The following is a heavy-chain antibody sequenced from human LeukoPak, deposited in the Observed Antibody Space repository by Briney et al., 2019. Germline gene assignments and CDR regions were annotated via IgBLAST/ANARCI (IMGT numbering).Heavy chain of an antibody. V-gene: IGHV4-30-2*01. D-gene: IGHD3-22*01. CDR2: IYHSGST. CDR3: ARDFPETRYYYDSSGP. CDR1: GGSISSDGYY. J-gene: IGHJ4*02. Sequence: PSQTLSLTCTVSGGSISSDGYYWSWIRQPPGKGLEWIGYIYHSGSTYYNPSLKSRVTISVDRSKNQFSLKLSSVTAADTAVYYCARDFPETRYYYDSSGPWGQGILVTVSS.